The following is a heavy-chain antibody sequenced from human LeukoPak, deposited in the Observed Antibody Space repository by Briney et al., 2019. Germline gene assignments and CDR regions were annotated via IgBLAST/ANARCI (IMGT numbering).Heavy chain of an antibody. CDR1: GYTFTGYY. V-gene: IGHV1-2*02. CDR3: ARESACGTTNCLAPADWLDP. D-gene: IGHD2-2*01. J-gene: IGHJ5*02. Sequence: ASVKVSCKASGYTFTGYYMHWVRQAPGQGLEWMGWVSPNSGDTDIAQKFQGRVTMTRDTSIATSYMEVDSLTSDDTAVYYCARESACGTTNCLAPADWLDPWGQGTLVIVSS. CDR2: VSPNSGDT.